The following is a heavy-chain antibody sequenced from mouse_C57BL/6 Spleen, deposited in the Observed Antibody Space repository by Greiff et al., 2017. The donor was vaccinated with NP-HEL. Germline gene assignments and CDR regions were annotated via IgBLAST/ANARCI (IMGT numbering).Heavy chain of an antibody. V-gene: IGHV5-6*01. D-gene: IGHD1-1*01. CDR2: ISSGGSYT. CDR1: GFTFSSYG. CDR3: ARHGYYGSSYGRGNFDY. J-gene: IGHJ2*01. Sequence: EVKLMESGGDLVKPGGSLKLSCAASGFTFSSYGMSWVRQTPDKRLEWVATISSGGSYTYYPDSVKGRFTISRDNATNTLYLQMSSLKSEDTAMYYCARHGYYGSSYGRGNFDYWGQGTTLTVSS.